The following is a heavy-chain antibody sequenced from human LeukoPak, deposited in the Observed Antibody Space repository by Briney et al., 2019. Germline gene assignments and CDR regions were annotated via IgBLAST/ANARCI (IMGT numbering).Heavy chain of an antibody. CDR2: ISGSGGST. J-gene: IGHJ4*02. CDR1: GFTFTSYA. D-gene: IGHD1-26*01. CDR3: AKDRIVGAHPFDY. V-gene: IGHV3-23*01. Sequence: GPLRLSCAASGFTFTSYAMSWARPAPGKGMEWVSTISGSGGSTYYSDSVKRRFTTSRDNSKNTLYLKMHSLRAEDTAVYYGAKDRIVGAHPFDYWGQGTLITVSS.